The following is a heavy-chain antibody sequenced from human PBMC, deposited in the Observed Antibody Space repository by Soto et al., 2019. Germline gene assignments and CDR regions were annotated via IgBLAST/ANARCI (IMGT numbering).Heavy chain of an antibody. J-gene: IGHJ2*01. V-gene: IGHV1-69*08. CDR3: ARDALRYYGSVSPSDL. CDR2: IIPILGIA. CDR1: GGTFSSYT. Sequence: QVQLVQSGAEVKKPGSSVKVSCKASGGTFSSYTISWVRQAPGQGLEWMGRIIPILGIANYAQKFQGRVTITADKSTSTAYMELSSLRSEDTAVYYCARDALRYYGSVSPSDLWGRGTLVTVSS. D-gene: IGHD3-10*01.